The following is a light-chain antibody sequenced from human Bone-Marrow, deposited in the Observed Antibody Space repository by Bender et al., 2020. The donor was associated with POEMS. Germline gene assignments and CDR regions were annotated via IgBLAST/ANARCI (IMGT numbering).Light chain of an antibody. CDR1: SSDVGGYNY. CDR3: AAWEDSLNGWV. Sequence: QSALTQPRSVSGSPGQSVTISCTGTSSDVGGYNYVSWYQQHPGKAPKLIIYDVTKRHSGVHDRLSGSKSANTASLAISGLQSEDEADYYCAAWEDSLNGWVFGGGTKLTVL. V-gene: IGLV2-11*01. CDR2: DVT. J-gene: IGLJ3*02.